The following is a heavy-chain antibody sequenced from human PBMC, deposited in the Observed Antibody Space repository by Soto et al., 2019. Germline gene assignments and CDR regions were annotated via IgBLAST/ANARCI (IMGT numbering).Heavy chain of an antibody. V-gene: IGHV1-2*04. J-gene: IGHJ6*02. CDR3: ARVVVVIPPGYYYAMDV. Sequence: VSCKASGYTFTGYYMHWVRQAPGQGRERMGWINPNSDGTNYAQKFQGWVTMTRDTSISTAYMELSRLRSDDTAVYYCARVVVVIPPGYYYAMDVWGQGTTVTVSS. CDR1: GYTFTGYY. CDR2: INPNSDGT. D-gene: IGHD3-22*01.